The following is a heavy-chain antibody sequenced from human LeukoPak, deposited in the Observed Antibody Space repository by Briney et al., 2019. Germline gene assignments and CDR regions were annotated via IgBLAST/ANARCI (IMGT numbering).Heavy chain of an antibody. CDR1: GGSISSGGYY. J-gene: IGHJ4*02. CDR2: IYYSGST. CDR3: AREGGKEGIVDY. D-gene: IGHD4-23*01. V-gene: IGHV4-31*03. Sequence: SETLSLTCTVSGGSISSGGYYWSWIRQHPGKGLEWIGYIYYSGSTYYNPSLKSRVTISVDTSKNKYSLKLSSVTAADTAVYYCAREGGKEGIVDYWGQGTLVTVSS.